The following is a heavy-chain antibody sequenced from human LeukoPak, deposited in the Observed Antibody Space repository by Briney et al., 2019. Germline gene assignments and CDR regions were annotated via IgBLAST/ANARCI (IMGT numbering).Heavy chain of an antibody. CDR1: GCSISSSSYY. D-gene: IGHD1-20*01. Sequence: SETLSLTCTVSGCSISSSSYYWGWIRQPPGKGLEWIGSIYYSGSTYYNPSLKSRVTISVDTSKNQFSLKLSSVTAADTAVYYCARRVTGTTTFDYWGQGTLVTVSS. CDR3: ARRVTGTTTFDY. V-gene: IGHV4-39*01. CDR2: IYYSGST. J-gene: IGHJ4*02.